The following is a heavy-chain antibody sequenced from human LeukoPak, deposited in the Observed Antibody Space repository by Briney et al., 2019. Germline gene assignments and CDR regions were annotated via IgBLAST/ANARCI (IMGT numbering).Heavy chain of an antibody. V-gene: IGHV1-2*02. D-gene: IGHD3-22*01. CDR3: ARVHASSYYYDSVGF. Sequence: ASVKVSCKASGYTFTGYYIHWVRQAPGQGLEWMGWINPKSGSINYAQKFQARVTMTRGTSINTAYMELSRLRSDDTAVYYCARVHASSYYYDSVGFWGQGTMVTVSS. J-gene: IGHJ3*01. CDR1: GYTFTGYY. CDR2: INPKSGSI.